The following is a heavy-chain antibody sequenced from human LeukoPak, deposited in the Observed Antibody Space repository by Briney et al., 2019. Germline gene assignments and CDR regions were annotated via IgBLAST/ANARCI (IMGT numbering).Heavy chain of an antibody. Sequence: PSETLSLTCTVSGGSISSSSYYWGWIRQPPGKGLEWIGSIYYSGSTYYNPSLKSRVTISVDTSKNQFSLKLSSVTAADTAVYYCARHTRVTATIDYWGQGNLVTVSS. CDR2: IYYSGST. V-gene: IGHV4-39*01. J-gene: IGHJ4*02. CDR1: GGSISSSSYY. D-gene: IGHD4-23*01. CDR3: ARHTRVTATIDY.